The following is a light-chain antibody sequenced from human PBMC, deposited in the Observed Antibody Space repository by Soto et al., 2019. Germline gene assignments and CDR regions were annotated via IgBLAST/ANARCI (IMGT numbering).Light chain of an antibody. Sequence: EIVLTQSPGTLSLSPGERATLSCRASQSISTNLAWYQQKPGQAPRLLIYDASNRATGIPARFSGSGSGTDFTLTIRSLEPEDFAVYYCQQRSNWPHTFGQGTKVEIK. V-gene: IGKV3-11*01. CDR1: QSISTN. J-gene: IGKJ2*01. CDR2: DAS. CDR3: QQRSNWPHT.